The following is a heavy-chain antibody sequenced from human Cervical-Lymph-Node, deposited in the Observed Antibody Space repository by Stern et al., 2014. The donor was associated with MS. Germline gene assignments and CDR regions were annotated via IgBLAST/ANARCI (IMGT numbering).Heavy chain of an antibody. CDR2: IITILGAA. Sequence: VQLVQSGAEVTKPGSSVTVSCNASGGTFSSYAISWVRLAPGPGLELMGGIITILGAANYSQTFPGRVTITEDESTSTAYMELSSLRSEDTAVYYCARGELKEGLVRGMDVWGQGTTVTVSS. V-gene: IGHV1-69*01. D-gene: IGHD1-26*01. J-gene: IGHJ6*02. CDR1: GGTFSSYA. CDR3: ARGELKEGLVRGMDV.